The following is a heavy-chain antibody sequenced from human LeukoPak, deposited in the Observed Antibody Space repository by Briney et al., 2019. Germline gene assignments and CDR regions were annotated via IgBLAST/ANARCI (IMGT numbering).Heavy chain of an antibody. V-gene: IGHV3-23*01. J-gene: IGHJ6*03. Sequence: GGSLRLSCAASGFTFSSYTFSTYAMSWVRQAPGKGLECVSAVSGSGVSTYYADSVKGRFTISRDNSKNTLYLQMNGLRAEDTAVYYCAKGVEDSGIYYYYYMDVWGKGTTVTVSS. CDR1: GFTFSSYTFSTYA. CDR2: VSGSGVST. D-gene: IGHD2-15*01. CDR3: AKGVEDSGIYYYYYMDV.